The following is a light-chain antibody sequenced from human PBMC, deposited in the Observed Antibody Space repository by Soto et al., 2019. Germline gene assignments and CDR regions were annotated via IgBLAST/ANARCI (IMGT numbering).Light chain of an antibody. CDR1: QSISSW. CDR2: KAS. J-gene: IGKJ3*01. V-gene: IGKV1-5*03. Sequence: DIPMTQSPSTLSASVGDRVTITCRASQSISSWLAWYQQKPGKAPKVLIYKASSLESGVPSRFSGSGSGTEFTLTISSLQPDDFATYYCQQYNSYPITFGPGTKVDIK. CDR3: QQYNSYPIT.